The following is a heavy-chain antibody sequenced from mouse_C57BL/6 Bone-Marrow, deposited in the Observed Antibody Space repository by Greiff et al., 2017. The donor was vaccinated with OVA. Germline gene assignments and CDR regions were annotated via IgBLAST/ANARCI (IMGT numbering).Heavy chain of an antibody. J-gene: IGHJ3*01. CDR3: AIPYYGTWFAY. D-gene: IGHD2-10*01. V-gene: IGHV1-74*01. Sequence: QVQLQQSGAELVRPGASVKLSCTASGFNIKDDYMHWVKQRPEQGLEWIGRIHPSDSDTNYNQKFKGKATLTVDKSSSTAYMQLSSLTSEDSAVYYCAIPYYGTWFAYWGQGTLVTVSA. CDR1: GFNIKDDY. CDR2: IHPSDSDT.